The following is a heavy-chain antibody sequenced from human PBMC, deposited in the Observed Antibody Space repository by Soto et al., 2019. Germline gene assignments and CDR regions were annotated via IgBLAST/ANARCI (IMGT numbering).Heavy chain of an antibody. V-gene: IGHV3-21*01. CDR3: ARDLAGYCSGGSCYGGDFDY. CDR2: ISSSSSYI. D-gene: IGHD2-15*01. J-gene: IGHJ4*02. CDR1: GFTFSSYS. Sequence: EVQLVESGGGLVKPGGSLRLSCAASGFTFSSYSMNWVRQAPGKGLEWVSSISSSSSYIYYADSVKGRFTIARHNAKNSLYLQMNILRAEDTAVYYCARDLAGYCSGGSCYGGDFDYWGQGTLVTVSS.